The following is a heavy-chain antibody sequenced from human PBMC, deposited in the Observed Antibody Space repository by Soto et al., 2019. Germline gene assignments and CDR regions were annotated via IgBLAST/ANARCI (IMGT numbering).Heavy chain of an antibody. CDR2: IYYSGST. Sequence: PSETLSLTCTVSGGSISSSSYYWGWIRQPPGKGLESIGSIYYSGSTYYNPSLKSRVTISVDTSKNQFSLKLSSVTAADTAVYYCARHYGVGYFDYWGQGTLVTVSS. D-gene: IGHD4-17*01. V-gene: IGHV4-39*01. CDR1: GGSISSSSYY. J-gene: IGHJ4*02. CDR3: ARHYGVGYFDY.